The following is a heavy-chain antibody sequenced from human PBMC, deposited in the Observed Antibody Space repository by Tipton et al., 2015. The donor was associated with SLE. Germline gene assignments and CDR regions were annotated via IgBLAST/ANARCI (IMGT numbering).Heavy chain of an antibody. J-gene: IGHJ5*02. CDR1: GFTFSSCA. D-gene: IGHD5-18*01. CDR3: ARVRGYSYGRGWYESSARRPDWFDP. Sequence: SLRLSCAASGFTFSSCAMHWVRQAPGKGLEWVAVVSFDGSDQYYADSVKGRFTISRDNSKNTLYLQMNSLRAEDTAVYYCARVRGYSYGRGWYESSARRPDWFDPWGQGTLVTVSS. CDR2: VSFDGSDQ. V-gene: IGHV3-30*04.